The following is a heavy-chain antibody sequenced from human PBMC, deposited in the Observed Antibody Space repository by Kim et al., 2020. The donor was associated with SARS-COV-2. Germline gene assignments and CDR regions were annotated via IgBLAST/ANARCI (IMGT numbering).Heavy chain of an antibody. V-gene: IGHV3-74*01. CDR2: IDGGGTAT. D-gene: IGHD2-21*02. Sequence: GGSLRLSCAASGFTSSGDWMHWVRQAPGKGLMWVSRIDGGGTATAYADAVEGRFTISRDRAKDTLYLLMNSLRDEDTAIYYCVRARYDGNCFGRWGQGTLVTVSS. CDR3: VRARYDGNCFGR. CDR1: GFTSSGDW. J-gene: IGHJ4*02.